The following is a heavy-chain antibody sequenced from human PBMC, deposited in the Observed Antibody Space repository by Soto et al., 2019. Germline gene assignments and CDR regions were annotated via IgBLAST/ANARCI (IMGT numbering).Heavy chain of an antibody. CDR1: GFTFNNYA. J-gene: IGHJ4*02. CDR3: ARDDYTYGVY. Sequence: GGSLRLSCAASGFTFNNYAMSWVRQAPGKGLEWVSYIGPYGNSIYYADSVKGRFTISRDDAKKSLYLHMNSLRAEDTAVYYCARDDYTYGVYWGQGSLVTVSS. CDR2: IGPYGNSI. D-gene: IGHD3-3*01. V-gene: IGHV3-11*01.